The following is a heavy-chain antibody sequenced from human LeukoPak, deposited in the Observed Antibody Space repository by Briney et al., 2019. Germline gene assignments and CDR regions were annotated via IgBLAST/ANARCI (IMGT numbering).Heavy chain of an antibody. CDR3: ARLAYYYGSGSFTSFDP. V-gene: IGHV5-51*01. CDR2: IYPGDSDT. CDR1: GYSFTSYW. D-gene: IGHD3-10*01. J-gene: IGHJ5*02. Sequence: GESLKISCKGSGYSFTSYWIGWVRQMPGKGLEWMGIIYPGDSDTRYSPSFQGQVTISADKSISTAYLQWSSLKAPDTAMYYCARLAYYYGSGSFTSFDPWGQGTLVTVSS.